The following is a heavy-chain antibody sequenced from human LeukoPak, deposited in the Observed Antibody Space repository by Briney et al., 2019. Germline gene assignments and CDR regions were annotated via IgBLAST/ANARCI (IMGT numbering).Heavy chain of an antibody. D-gene: IGHD6-19*01. Sequence: GGSLRLPCALSGFTLSSHGMRWVRQAPGKGLEWVAVKWYGGSNKYYARSVKGRYTISSDKYMKTHYLQLNSLRAEDTAVYYCARQRRSSGRNHQAFDSWGQGTMVTVSS. J-gene: IGHJ3*02. CDR1: GFTLSSHG. CDR3: ARQRRSSGRNHQAFDS. V-gene: IGHV3-33*01. CDR2: KWYGGSNK.